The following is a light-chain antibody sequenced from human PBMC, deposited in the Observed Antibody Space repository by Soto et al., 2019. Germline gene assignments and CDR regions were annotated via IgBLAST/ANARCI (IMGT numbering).Light chain of an antibody. CDR1: QGISNY. Sequence: DILMTQSPSSLSASVGDRVTITCRASQGISNYLAWYQQKPGKVPKLLIYAASTLQSGVPSRFSGSGTGTDFPLTISSLQPEDVATYYWQKYNSAPFTFGPGTKVDI. J-gene: IGKJ3*01. CDR2: AAS. CDR3: QKYNSAPFT. V-gene: IGKV1-27*01.